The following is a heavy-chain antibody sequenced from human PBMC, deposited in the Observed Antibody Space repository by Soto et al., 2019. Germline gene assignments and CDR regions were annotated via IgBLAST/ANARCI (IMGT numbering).Heavy chain of an antibody. CDR1: GYTFTSYG. CDR2: ISAYNGNT. CDR3: ARVGRGEDIVVVVAASYYYYYGMDV. V-gene: IGHV1-18*04. D-gene: IGHD2-15*01. Sequence: ASVKVSCKASGYTFTSYGISWVRQAPGQGLEWMGWISAYNGNTNYAQKLQGRVTMTTDTSTSTAYMELRSLRSDDTAVYYCARVGRGEDIVVVVAASYYYYYGMDVWGQGTTVPVSS. J-gene: IGHJ6*02.